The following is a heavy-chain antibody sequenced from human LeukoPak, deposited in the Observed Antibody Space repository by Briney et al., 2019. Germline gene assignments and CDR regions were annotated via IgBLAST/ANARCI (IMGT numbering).Heavy chain of an antibody. CDR2: IYSGGST. V-gene: IGHV3-53*04. CDR1: GFTVSSNY. CDR3: AGGSSRWYYYYGMDV. D-gene: IGHD6-13*01. Sequence: GGSLRLSCAASGFTVSSNYMSWVRQAPGKGVEWVSVIYSGGSTYYADSVKGRFTISRHNSKNTLYLQMNSLRAEDTAVYYCAGGSSRWYYYYGMDVWGQGTTVTVSS. J-gene: IGHJ6*02.